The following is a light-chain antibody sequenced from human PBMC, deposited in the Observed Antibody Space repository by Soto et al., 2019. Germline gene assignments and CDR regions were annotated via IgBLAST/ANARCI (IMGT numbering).Light chain of an antibody. CDR2: GNN. CDR1: SANIGAAYN. V-gene: IGLV1-40*01. J-gene: IGLJ1*01. Sequence: QSVLTQPPSVSGAPGQRVTISCTGSSANIGAAYNVDWYQQLPGTAPKLLIYGNNNRPSGVPARFSGSKSGTSASLAIAGLQAEDEGDHYCRSYDSRLSGYVFGNGTKVT. CDR3: RSYDSRLSGYV.